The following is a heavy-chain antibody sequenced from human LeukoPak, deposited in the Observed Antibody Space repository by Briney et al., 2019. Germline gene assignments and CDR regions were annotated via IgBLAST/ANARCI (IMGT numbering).Heavy chain of an antibody. CDR3: AKDRKAYTSGFDT. CDR1: GFTFSSYA. CDR2: ISGSGGST. V-gene: IGHV3-23*01. Sequence: GGSLRLSCAASGFTFSSYAMSWVRQAPGKGLEWVSAISGSGGSTYYADSVKGRFTISRDNSKNTLYLQMNSLRAEDTAIYYCAKDRKAYTSGFDTWGQGTLVTVSS. J-gene: IGHJ4*02. D-gene: IGHD3-22*01.